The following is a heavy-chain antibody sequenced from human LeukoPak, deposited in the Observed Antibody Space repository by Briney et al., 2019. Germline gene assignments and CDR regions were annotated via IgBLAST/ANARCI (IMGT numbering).Heavy chain of an antibody. V-gene: IGHV1-18*01. CDR2: ISAYNGNT. CDR1: GYTFTSYG. Sequence: ASVKVSCKASGYTFTSYGISWVRQAPGQGLEWMGWISAYNGNTNYAQKLQGRVTMTTDTSTSTAYMELRSLRSDDTAVYYCARDPMDYYDSSGYYYGDYWGQGTLVTVSS. J-gene: IGHJ4*02. CDR3: ARDPMDYYDSSGYYYGDY. D-gene: IGHD3-22*01.